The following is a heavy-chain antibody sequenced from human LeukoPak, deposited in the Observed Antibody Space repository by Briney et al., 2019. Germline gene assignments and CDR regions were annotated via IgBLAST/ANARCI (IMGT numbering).Heavy chain of an antibody. Sequence: GESLKISCQGSGYSFTNYWIAWVRQMPGKGLEWMGIIYPSDSDTRYSPSFQGQVTISADKSISTAYLQWSSLKASDTAMYYCARHVKSPVYDFWSGYYMDVWGKGTTVTVSS. V-gene: IGHV5-51*01. CDR1: GYSFTNYW. D-gene: IGHD3-3*01. J-gene: IGHJ6*03. CDR3: ARHVKSPVYDFWSGYYMDV. CDR2: IYPSDSDT.